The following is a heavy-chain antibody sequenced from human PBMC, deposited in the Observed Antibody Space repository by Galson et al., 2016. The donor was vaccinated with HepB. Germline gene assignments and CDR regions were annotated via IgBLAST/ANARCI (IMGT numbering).Heavy chain of an antibody. CDR3: ARLLTSSSWYGWFDP. J-gene: IGHJ5*02. V-gene: IGHV3-21*01. CDR1: GFTFSSYY. Sequence: LRLSCAASGFTFSSYYMNWVRQATGKGLEWVSSISSGSSYIYYADSVKGRFTISRDNAKKSLYLQMNSLRAEDTALYYCARLLTSSSWYGWFDPWGQGTLVTVSS. CDR2: ISSGSSYI. D-gene: IGHD6-13*01.